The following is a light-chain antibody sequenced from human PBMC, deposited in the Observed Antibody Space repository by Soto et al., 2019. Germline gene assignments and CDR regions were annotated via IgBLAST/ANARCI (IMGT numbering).Light chain of an antibody. CDR1: HSVTTH. Sequence: IVLTQSPDNLSLSPGERATLSCWASHSVTTHLAWFQQRPGQTPRLLIYDASTRAPGIPARFSVCGSGADFTLTISSIEPEDFAVDYCQQRSDSITFGQGTRLEIK. V-gene: IGKV3-11*01. CDR3: QQRSDSIT. J-gene: IGKJ5*01. CDR2: DAS.